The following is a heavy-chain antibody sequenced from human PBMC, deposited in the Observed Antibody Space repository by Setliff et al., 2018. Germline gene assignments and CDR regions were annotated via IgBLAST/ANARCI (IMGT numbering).Heavy chain of an antibody. Sequence: SETLSLTCGVSGYSISSGYYWGWIRQPPGKGLEWIGSIYRTGTTHYNPSLKSRVTISVDASKNQFSLKLSSVTAADTAVYYCARRTEYYNFWSGYYDYWGQGTLVTVSS. CDR3: ARRTEYYNFWSGYYDY. CDR1: GYSISSGYY. CDR2: IYRTGTT. J-gene: IGHJ4*02. V-gene: IGHV4-38-2*01. D-gene: IGHD3-3*01.